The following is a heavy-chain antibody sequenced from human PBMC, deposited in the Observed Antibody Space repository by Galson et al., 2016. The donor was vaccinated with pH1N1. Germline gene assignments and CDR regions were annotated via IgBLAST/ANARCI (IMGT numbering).Heavy chain of an antibody. V-gene: IGHV3-7*01. D-gene: IGHD3-9*01. J-gene: IGHJ4*02. CDR1: GFTFSNYW. Sequence: SLRLSCAASGFTFSNYWMSWVRQAPGKGLEWVANIKQDGSDKYCVDSVNGRFTISRDNTKNSLYLQMSSLRAEDTAVYYCARLNFDWLTFDYWGQGTLVTVSS. CDR2: IKQDGSDK. CDR3: ARLNFDWLTFDY.